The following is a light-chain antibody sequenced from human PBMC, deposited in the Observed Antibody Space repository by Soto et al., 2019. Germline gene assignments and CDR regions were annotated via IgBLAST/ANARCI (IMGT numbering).Light chain of an antibody. CDR1: QTVSSS. V-gene: IGKV3-11*01. J-gene: IGKJ5*01. CDR3: QQCGSSST. CDR2: EAS. Sequence: EIVLTQSPATLSLSPGERATLSCRASQTVSSSLAWYQQKPGQAPRLLIYEASNRATGIPARFSGSGSGADFTLTISSLEPEDFALYYCQQCGSSSTFGQGTRLEIK.